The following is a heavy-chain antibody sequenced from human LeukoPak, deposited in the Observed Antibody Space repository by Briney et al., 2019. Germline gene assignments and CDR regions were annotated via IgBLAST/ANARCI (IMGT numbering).Heavy chain of an antibody. V-gene: IGHV1-2*02. CDR2: INPNTNGI. J-gene: IGHJ4*02. CDR3: ARGLGLRTTR. Sequence: AASVRVSCKASGYTISDYFMHWVRQAPGQGLEWMGWINPNTNGINYAQKFQGRVIMTRDTSINTAYMELSSLRSEDTAVYYCARGLGLRTTRWGQGTLVTVSS. CDR1: GYTISDYF. D-gene: IGHD1-7*01.